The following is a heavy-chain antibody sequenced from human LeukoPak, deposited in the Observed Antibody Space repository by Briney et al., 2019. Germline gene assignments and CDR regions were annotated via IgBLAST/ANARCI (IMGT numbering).Heavy chain of an antibody. J-gene: IGHJ4*02. CDR3: AKDSTRVVGATTARFDH. CDR2: ISGSGGST. Sequence: TGGSLRLSCAASGFTFSSYAMSWVRQAPGKGLEWVSAISGSGGSTYYADSVKGRFTISRDNSKNTLYLQMNSLRAEDTAVYYCAKDSTRVVGATTARFDHWGQGTLVTVSS. V-gene: IGHV3-23*01. D-gene: IGHD1-26*01. CDR1: GFTFSSYA.